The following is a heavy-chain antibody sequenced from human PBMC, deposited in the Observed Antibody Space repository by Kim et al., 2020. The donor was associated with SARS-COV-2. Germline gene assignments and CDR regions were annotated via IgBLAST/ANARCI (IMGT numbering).Heavy chain of an antibody. CDR1: GGSISSGGYY. CDR3: ASYRGVIVVVPAAMRGGIFDY. D-gene: IGHD2-2*01. V-gene: IGHV4-31*03. Sequence: SETLSLTCTVSGGSISSGGYYWSWIRQHPGKGLEWIGYIYYSGSTYYNPSLKSRVTISVDTSKNQFSLKLSSVTAADTAVYYCASYRGVIVVVPAAMRGGIFDYWGQGTLVTVSS. CDR2: IYYSGST. J-gene: IGHJ4*02.